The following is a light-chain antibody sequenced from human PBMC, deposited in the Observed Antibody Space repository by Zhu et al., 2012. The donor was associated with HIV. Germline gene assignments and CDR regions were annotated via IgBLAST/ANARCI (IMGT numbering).Light chain of an antibody. CDR3: QQYNYSPRT. V-gene: IGKV3-20*01. CDR2: GPS. Sequence: QAPRLLIYGPSSRATGIPDRFSDSGSGTDFTLTISRLEPEDFAVYYCQQYNYSPRTFGQGTKVEIK. J-gene: IGKJ1*01.